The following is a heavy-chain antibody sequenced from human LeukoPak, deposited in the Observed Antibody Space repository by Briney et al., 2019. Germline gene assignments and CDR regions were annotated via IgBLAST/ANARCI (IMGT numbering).Heavy chain of an antibody. CDR1: GFSFSNYV. J-gene: IGHJ6*03. D-gene: IGHD2-21*01. CDR2: LIGTGAGT. CDR3: AKGSPAILYCCMDV. Sequence: PGGSLRLSCAASGFSFSNYVMTLIGTGAGTYYADSVKGRFTISRDNSKNTLYLQMNSLRAEDTAVYYCAKGSPAILYCCMDVWGKGTTVTVSS. V-gene: IGHV3-23*01.